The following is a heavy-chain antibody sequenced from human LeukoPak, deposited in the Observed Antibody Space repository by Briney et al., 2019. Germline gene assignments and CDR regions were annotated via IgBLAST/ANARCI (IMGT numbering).Heavy chain of an antibody. V-gene: IGHV3-74*01. D-gene: IGHD1-26*01. CDR2: IRGDGSIT. J-gene: IGHJ4*02. CDR1: GFTFSGYW. Sequence: GGSLRLSCAASGFTFSGYWMHWVRQAPGKGLAWVSVIRGDGSITTYADSVKGRFTISRDTAKNTLYLQMNSLRAEDTAVYYCARGGRSGNFDKWGQGTLVSVSS. CDR3: ARGGRSGNFDK.